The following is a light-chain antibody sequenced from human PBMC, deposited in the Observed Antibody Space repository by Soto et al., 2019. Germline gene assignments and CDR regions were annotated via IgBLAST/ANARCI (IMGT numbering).Light chain of an antibody. Sequence: LTQPPSASGSPGQSVTISCTGSSSDVGGYNYVSWYQQHPGKAPKLMIYEVSKRPSGVPDRFSGSKSGNTASLTVSGLQAEDEADYYCNSYAGRNNVFGTGTKVTVL. CDR2: EVS. CDR3: NSYAGRNNV. J-gene: IGLJ1*01. V-gene: IGLV2-8*01. CDR1: SSDVGGYNY.